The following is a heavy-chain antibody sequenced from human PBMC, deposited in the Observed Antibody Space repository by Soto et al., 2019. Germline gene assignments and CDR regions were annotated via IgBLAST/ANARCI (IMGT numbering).Heavy chain of an antibody. CDR2: IDPSDSYA. CDR1: GYSFTNYW. V-gene: IGHV5-10-1*01. Sequence: PGESLKISCKGSGYSFTNYWITWVRQMPGKGLEWMGRIDPSDSYANYSPSFQGHVTISADKSISTAYLQWSSLKASDTAIYYCARLASGSYLVVWGQGTTVTVSS. D-gene: IGHD1-26*01. CDR3: ARLASGSYLVV. J-gene: IGHJ6*02.